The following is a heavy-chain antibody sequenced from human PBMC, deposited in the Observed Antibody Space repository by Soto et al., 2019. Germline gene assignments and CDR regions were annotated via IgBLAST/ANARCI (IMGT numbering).Heavy chain of an antibody. J-gene: IGHJ6*02. CDR1: GFTFSSYA. V-gene: IGHV3-23*01. Sequence: GGSLRLSCAASGFTFSSYAMSWVRQAPGKGLEWVSGISGSGSSTYYADSVKGRFSISRDNSKNTLYLQMNSLRAEDTAVYYCARDRNYYYGMDVWGQGTTVTVSS. CDR3: ARDRNYYYGMDV. CDR2: ISGSGSST.